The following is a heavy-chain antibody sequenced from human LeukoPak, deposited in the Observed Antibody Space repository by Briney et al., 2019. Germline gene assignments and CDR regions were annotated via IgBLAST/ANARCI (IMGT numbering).Heavy chain of an antibody. D-gene: IGHD1-26*01. CDR2: IYTSGST. V-gene: IGHV4-61*02. CDR1: GGSISSSSYY. CDR3: ARDGAVLVGATTFDAFDI. Sequence: SETLSLTCTVSGGSISSSSYYWSWIRQPAGKGLEWIGRIYTSGSTNYNPSLKSRVTMSVDTSKNQFSLKLSSVTAADTAVYYCARDGAVLVGATTFDAFDIWGQGTMVTVSS. J-gene: IGHJ3*02.